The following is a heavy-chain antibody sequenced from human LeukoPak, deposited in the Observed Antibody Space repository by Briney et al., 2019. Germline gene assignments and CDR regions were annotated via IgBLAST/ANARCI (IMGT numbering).Heavy chain of an antibody. D-gene: IGHD2-2*01. J-gene: IGHJ4*02. CDR3: ASIYCSSTSCPPDY. CDR1: GFTFSDYY. CDR2: ISSSGSTI. Sequence: GGSLRLSCAASGFTFSDYYMSWIRQAPGKGLEWVSYISSSGSTIYYADSVKGRFTISRDNAKNSLYLQMNSLRAEDTAVYYCASIYCSSTSCPPDYWGQGTLVTVSS. V-gene: IGHV3-11*04.